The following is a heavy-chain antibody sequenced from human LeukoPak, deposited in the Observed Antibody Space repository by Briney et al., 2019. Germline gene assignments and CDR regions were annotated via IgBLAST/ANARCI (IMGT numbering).Heavy chain of an antibody. CDR2: IHYSGIT. J-gene: IGHJ4*02. Sequence: PSETLSLTCPVSGGSISTNDYFWSWIRQSPEKGLEWIGYIHYSGITKSNPSLESRLTLSVDTSKNQLSLRLTSVTAADTAVYYCARAPLTTATSDYFDLWGLGTLVTVSS. CDR3: ARAPLTTATSDYFDL. V-gene: IGHV4-30-4*01. D-gene: IGHD4-17*01. CDR1: GGSISTNDYF.